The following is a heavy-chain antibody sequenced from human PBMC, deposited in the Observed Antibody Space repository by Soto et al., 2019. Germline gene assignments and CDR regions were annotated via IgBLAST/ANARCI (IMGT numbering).Heavy chain of an antibody. CDR1: GFTFSSYG. J-gene: IGHJ4*02. CDR2: ISYDGSNK. CDR3: AKERILAGPFDY. Sequence: GGSLSLSCAASGFTFSSYGMHWVRQAPGKGLEWVAVISYDGSNKYYADSVKGRFTISRDNSKNTLYLQMNSLRAEDTAVYYCAKERILAGPFDYWGQGTLVTVSS. D-gene: IGHD2-15*01. V-gene: IGHV3-30*18.